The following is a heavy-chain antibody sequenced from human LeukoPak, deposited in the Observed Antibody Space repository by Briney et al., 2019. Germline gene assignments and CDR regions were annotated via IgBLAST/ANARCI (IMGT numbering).Heavy chain of an antibody. J-gene: IGHJ5*02. V-gene: IGHV4-61*02. D-gene: IGHD3-22*01. Sequence: SQTLSLTCTVSGGSISSGNYYWSWIRQPAGRGLEWIGRIYTSGSTNYNPSLKSRVTVSIDTSKNQFSLKLSSVTAADTAVYYCARDLTTTPYNWFDPWGPGTLVTVSS. CDR3: ARDLTTTPYNWFDP. CDR1: GGSISSGNYY. CDR2: IYTSGST.